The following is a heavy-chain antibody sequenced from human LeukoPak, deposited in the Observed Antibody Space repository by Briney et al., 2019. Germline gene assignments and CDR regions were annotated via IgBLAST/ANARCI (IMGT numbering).Heavy chain of an antibody. CDR3: VRGTGY. V-gene: IGHV3-64D*06. CDR1: GFTFSTYV. J-gene: IGHJ4*02. CDR2: ISSNGDNT. Sequence: PGGSLRLSCSVSGFTFSTYVMHWVRQAPGKGLEYVSAISSNGDNTCYAASVKGRFTISRDNSKNTLYLQMRSLRADDTAVYYRVRGTGYWGQGTLVTVSS.